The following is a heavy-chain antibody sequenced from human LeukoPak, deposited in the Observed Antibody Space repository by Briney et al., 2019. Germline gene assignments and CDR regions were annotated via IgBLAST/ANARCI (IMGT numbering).Heavy chain of an antibody. Sequence: GGSLRLSCAASGLTFRRSAMTWVRQVPGKGVGWGSTISGRGGDTDYADYVKGRFISARDSSENTLYLQMHSLGVEDTGVYYCAKGLWASTVGATGIFFDYWGQGIQVTVSS. J-gene: IGHJ4*02. D-gene: IGHD1-26*01. CDR2: ISGRGGDT. CDR1: GLTFRRSA. CDR3: AKGLWASTVGATGIFFDY. V-gene: IGHV3-23*01.